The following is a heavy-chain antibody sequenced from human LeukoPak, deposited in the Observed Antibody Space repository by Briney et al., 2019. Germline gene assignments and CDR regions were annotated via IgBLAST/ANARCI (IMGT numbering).Heavy chain of an antibody. Sequence: GASVKVSCKASGYTFTSYDINWMRQATGQGLEWMGWMNPNSGNTGYAQKFQGRVTMTRNTSISTAYMELSSLRSEDTAVYYCARATRDIVVVPAAMGVDTDYYYYMDVWGKGTTVTVSS. CDR2: MNPNSGNT. J-gene: IGHJ6*03. V-gene: IGHV1-8*01. D-gene: IGHD2-2*01. CDR1: GYTFTSYD. CDR3: ARATRDIVVVPAAMGVDTDYYYYMDV.